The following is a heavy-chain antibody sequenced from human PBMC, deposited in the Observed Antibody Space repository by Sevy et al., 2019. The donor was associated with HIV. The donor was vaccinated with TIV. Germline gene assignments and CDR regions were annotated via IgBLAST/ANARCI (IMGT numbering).Heavy chain of an antibody. J-gene: IGHJ4*02. V-gene: IGHV3-23*01. D-gene: IGHD3-22*01. CDR3: AKDWFTYYYDSSGYSQFDY. CDR1: GFTFSSYA. Sequence: GGSLRLSCAASGFTFSSYAMSWVRQAPGKGLEWVSAISGSGGSTYYADPVKGRFTISRDNSKNTLYLQMNSLRAEETAVYYCAKDWFTYYYDSSGYSQFDYWGQGTLVTVSS. CDR2: ISGSGGST.